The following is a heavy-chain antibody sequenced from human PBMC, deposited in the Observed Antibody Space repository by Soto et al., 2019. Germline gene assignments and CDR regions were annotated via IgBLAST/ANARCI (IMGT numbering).Heavy chain of an antibody. J-gene: IGHJ6*03. Sequence: GGSLRLSCAASGFTFSSYAMSWVRQAPGKGLEWVSAISGSGGSTYYADSVKGRFTISRDNSKNTLYLQMNSLRAEDTAVYYCAKVLTGTTFPGYYYYYYMDVWGKGTTVTVSS. CDR2: ISGSGGST. CDR1: GFTFSSYA. D-gene: IGHD1-7*01. V-gene: IGHV3-23*01. CDR3: AKVLTGTTFPGYYYYYYMDV.